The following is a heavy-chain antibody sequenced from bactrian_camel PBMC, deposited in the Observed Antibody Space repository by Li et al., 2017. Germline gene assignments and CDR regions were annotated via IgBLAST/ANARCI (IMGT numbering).Heavy chain of an antibody. CDR3: GKDVRGTTDLFAY. V-gene: IGHV3S1*01. CDR2: IHSGGVTT. CDR1: GFTFSHSW. Sequence: HVQLVESGGGLVQPGGSLRLSCAASGFTFSHSWMSWLRQAPGKGLEWVSVIHSGGVTTHYADSVKGRFTISRDNAKNTLYLQLNSLKTEDTAMYYCGKDVRGTTDLFAYWGQGTQVTVS. D-gene: IGHD2*01. J-gene: IGHJ6*01.